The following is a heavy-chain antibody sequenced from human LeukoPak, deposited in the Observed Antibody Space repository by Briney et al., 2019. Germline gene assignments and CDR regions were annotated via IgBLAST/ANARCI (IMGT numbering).Heavy chain of an antibody. CDR3: ARRGRDGYNGIRAPFDY. CDR1: GYSSTSYW. CDR2: IYPGDSDT. J-gene: IGHJ4*02. Sequence: GESLKISCKGSGYSSTSYWIGWVRQMPGKGLEWMGIIYPGDSDTRYSPSFQGQVTISADKSISTAYLQWSSLKASDTAMYYCARRGRDGYNGIRAPFDYWGQGTLVTVSS. D-gene: IGHD5-24*01. V-gene: IGHV5-51*01.